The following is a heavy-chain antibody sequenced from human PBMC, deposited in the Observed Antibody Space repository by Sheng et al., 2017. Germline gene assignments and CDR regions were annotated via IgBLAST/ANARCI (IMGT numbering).Heavy chain of an antibody. CDR1: GYSISSGYY. Sequence: QVQLQESGPGLVKPSETLSLTCAVSGYSISSGYYWGWIRQPPGKGLEWIGSIYHSGSTYYNPSLKSRVTISVDTSKNQFSLKLSSVTAADTAVYYCARVWVVAAIIGGDLTTNWFDPWGQGTLVTRLL. CDR3: ARVWVVAAIIGGDLTTNWFDP. CDR2: IYHSGST. D-gene: IGHD2-15*01. J-gene: IGHJ5*02. V-gene: IGHV4-38-2*01.